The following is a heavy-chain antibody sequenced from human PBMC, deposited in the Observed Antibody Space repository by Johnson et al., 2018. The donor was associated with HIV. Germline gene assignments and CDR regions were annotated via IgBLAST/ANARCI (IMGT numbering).Heavy chain of an antibody. CDR1: GFTFSSYA. CDR3: ARVRVGAILADAFDI. CDR2: ISYDGSNK. Sequence: QVQLVESGGGVVQPGRSLRLSCAASGFTFSSYAMHWVRQAPGKGLEWVAVISYDGSNKYYADSVKGRFTISRDNSKNTLSLQMNSLRAEDTAGYYCARVRVGAILADAFDIWGQGTMVTVSS. J-gene: IGHJ3*02. V-gene: IGHV3-30*04. D-gene: IGHD2-15*01.